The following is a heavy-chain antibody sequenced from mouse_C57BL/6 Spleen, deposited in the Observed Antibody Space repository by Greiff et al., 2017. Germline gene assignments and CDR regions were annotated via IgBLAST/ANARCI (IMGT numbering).Heavy chain of an antibody. V-gene: IGHV1-9*01. Sequence: VQLQQSGAELMKPGASVKLSCKATGYTFTGSWIEWVKQRPGHGLEWIGEILPGSGSTTYNEKFKGKGTFTAATSSNTAYMQLSSLTTEDSAIDYGARWIYDFYAKDYWGQGTSVTVSS. CDR3: ARWIYDFYAKDY. CDR2: ILPGSGST. CDR1: GYTFTGSW. D-gene: IGHD2-3*01. J-gene: IGHJ4*01.